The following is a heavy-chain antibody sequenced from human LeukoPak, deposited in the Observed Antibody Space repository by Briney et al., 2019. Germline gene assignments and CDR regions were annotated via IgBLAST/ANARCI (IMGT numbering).Heavy chain of an antibody. CDR2: ISAGDGST. D-gene: IGHD2-15*01. J-gene: IGHJ4*02. CDR3: AKDPLGYCSGGSCFHYFDF. V-gene: IGHV3-23*01. Sequence: GGSLRLSCAASGFTFSSYAMSWVRQAPGKGLEWVSTISAGDGSTFYADSVKGRFTISRDNFKNTLYLQMNSLRAVDTALYYCAKDPLGYCSGGSCFHYFDFWGQGTLVPVSS. CDR1: GFTFSSYA.